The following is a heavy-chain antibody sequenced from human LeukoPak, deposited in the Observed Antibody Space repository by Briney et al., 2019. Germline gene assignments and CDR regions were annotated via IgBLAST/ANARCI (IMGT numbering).Heavy chain of an antibody. V-gene: IGHV4-39*01. D-gene: IGHD3-10*01. J-gene: IGHJ6*03. CDR2: VHYSGST. CDR3: ARQLYVSGSYYAPMDV. Sequence: NPSEALSLTCSVSGGSISSSSYFWGWIRQPPGKGLEWIASVHYSGSTYYNPSLKSRLTISVDTSKNQFFLELSSVTAADTALYFCARQLYVSGSYYAPMDVWGKGTTATISS. CDR1: GGSISSSSYF.